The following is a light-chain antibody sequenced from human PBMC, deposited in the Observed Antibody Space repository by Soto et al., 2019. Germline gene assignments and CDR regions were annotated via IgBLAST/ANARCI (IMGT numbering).Light chain of an antibody. CDR3: QQVNSFPPT. J-gene: IGKJ4*01. Sequence: SQSISIWLAWYQQKPGKAPKLLVYAASNLQRGVPSRFSGSGSGTHFTLTISSLQPEDFATYYCQQVNSFPPTFGGGTKVEIK. V-gene: IGKV1-12*01. CDR2: AAS. CDR1: QSISIW.